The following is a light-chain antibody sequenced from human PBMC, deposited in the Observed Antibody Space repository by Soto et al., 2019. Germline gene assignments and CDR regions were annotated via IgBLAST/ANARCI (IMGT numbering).Light chain of an antibody. J-gene: IGLJ3*02. V-gene: IGLV2-14*01. CDR1: SSDVGGYNY. CDR3: PSYTTRGTPV. Sequence: QSALTQPASVSGSPGQTITISCTGTSSDVGGYNYLSWYQQHPGKAPKVMIYEVSNRPSGVSNRFSGSKSGNTASLTISGLQAEDEPDYFCPSYTTRGTPVFGGGTKVTVL. CDR2: EVS.